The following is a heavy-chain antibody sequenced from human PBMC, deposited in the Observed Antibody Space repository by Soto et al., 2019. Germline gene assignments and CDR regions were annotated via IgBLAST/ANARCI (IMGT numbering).Heavy chain of an antibody. CDR3: ARDWAYYGSGSYDYYYGMDV. V-gene: IGHV1-69*08. CDR1: GGTFSSYT. CDR2: IIPILGIA. J-gene: IGHJ6*02. Sequence: QVQLVQSGAEVKKPGSSVKVSCKASGGTFSSYTISWVRQAPGQGLEWMGRIIPILGIANYAQKFQGRVTITAEKSTSTAYMELSSLRSEDTAVYYCARDWAYYGSGSYDYYYGMDVWGQGTTVTVSS. D-gene: IGHD3-10*01.